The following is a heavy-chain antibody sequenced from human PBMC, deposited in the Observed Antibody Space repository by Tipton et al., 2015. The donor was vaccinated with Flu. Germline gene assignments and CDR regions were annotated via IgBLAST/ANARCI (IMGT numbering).Heavy chain of an antibody. CDR2: ISSSSSTI. V-gene: IGHV3-48*01. D-gene: IGHD3-9*01. CDR3: ARASTTGFFDY. J-gene: IGHJ4*02. CDR1: GFTFSSYS. Sequence: SLRLSCAASGFTFSSYSMNWVRQAPGKGLEWVSYISSSSSTIYYADSVKGRFTISRDNAKNSLYLQMNNLRAEDTAVYYCARASTTGFFDYWGQGTLVTVSS.